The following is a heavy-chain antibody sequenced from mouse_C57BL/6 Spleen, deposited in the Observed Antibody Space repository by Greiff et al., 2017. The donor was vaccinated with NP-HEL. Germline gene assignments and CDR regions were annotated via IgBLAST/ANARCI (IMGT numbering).Heavy chain of an antibody. D-gene: IGHD1-1*01. CDR2: IDPSDSYT. J-gene: IGHJ2*01. Sequence: VQLKQPGAELVMPGASVKLSCKASGYTFTSYWMHWVKQRPGQGLEWIGEIDPSDSYTNYNQKFKGKSTLTVDKSSSTAYMQLSSLTSEDSAVYYCARATVVATNFDYWGQGTTLTVSS. CDR3: ARATVVATNFDY. CDR1: GYTFTSYW. V-gene: IGHV1-69*01.